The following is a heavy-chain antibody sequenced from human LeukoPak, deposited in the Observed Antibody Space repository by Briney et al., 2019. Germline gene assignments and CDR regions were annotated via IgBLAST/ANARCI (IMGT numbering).Heavy chain of an antibody. J-gene: IGHJ6*02. CDR2: ISYDGSNK. CDR1: GFTFSSYA. D-gene: IGHD2-2*01. V-gene: IGHV3-30-3*01. Sequence: GGSLRLSCAASGFTFSSYAMHWARQAPGKGLEWVAVISYDGSNKYYADSVKGRFTISRDNSKNTLYLQMNSLRAEDTAVYYCAREGYCSSTSCNGMDVWGQGTTVTVSS. CDR3: AREGYCSSTSCNGMDV.